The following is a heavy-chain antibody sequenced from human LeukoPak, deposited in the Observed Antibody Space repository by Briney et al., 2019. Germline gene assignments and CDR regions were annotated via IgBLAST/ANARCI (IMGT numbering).Heavy chain of an antibody. V-gene: IGHV3-30*04. CDR3: ARDASYYGSGSYYNGDY. D-gene: IGHD3-10*01. CDR2: ISYDGSNK. Sequence: PGRSLRLSCAASGFTFSSYAMHWVRQAPGKGLEWVAVISYDGSNKYYADSVKGRFTTSRDNSKNTLYLQMNSLRAEDTAVYYCARDASYYGSGSYYNGDYWGQGTLVTVSS. CDR1: GFTFSSYA. J-gene: IGHJ4*02.